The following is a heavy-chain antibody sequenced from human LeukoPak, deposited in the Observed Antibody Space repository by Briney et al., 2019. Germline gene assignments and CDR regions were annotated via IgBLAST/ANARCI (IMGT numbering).Heavy chain of an antibody. CDR3: ARNVDYGDYVGSFDY. CDR2: IYPGDSDT. V-gene: IGHV5-51*01. Sequence: GESLKISCKGSGYSFTSYWIGWVRQMPGKGLEVMGIIYPGDSDTRYSPSFQGQVTISADKSISTAYLQWSSLKASDTAMYYCARNVDYGDYVGSFDYWGQGTLVTVSS. D-gene: IGHD4-17*01. CDR1: GYSFTSYW. J-gene: IGHJ4*02.